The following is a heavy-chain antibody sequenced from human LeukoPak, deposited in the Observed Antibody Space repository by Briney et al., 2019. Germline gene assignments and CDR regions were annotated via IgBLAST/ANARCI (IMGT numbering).Heavy chain of an antibody. CDR3: ARDRSGWYYFDY. Sequence: HPGGSLRLSCAASGFTFSDYEMNWVRQAPGQGLEWVSSISGGGTSIYYADSVKGRFTMSRDNADNSLYLQTSSLTAEDTAVYFCARDRSGWYYFDYWGQGALVTVAS. J-gene: IGHJ4*02. D-gene: IGHD6-19*01. CDR1: GFTFSDYE. V-gene: IGHV3-48*03. CDR2: ISGGGTSI.